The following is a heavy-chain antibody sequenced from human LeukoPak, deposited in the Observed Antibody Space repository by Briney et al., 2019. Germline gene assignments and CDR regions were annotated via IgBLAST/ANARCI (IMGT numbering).Heavy chain of an antibody. Sequence: ASVKVSCKASGYTFTSYDINWVRQATGQGLEWMGWMNPNSGNTGNAQKFQGRATMTRNTSISTAYMELSSLRSEDTAVYYCARGVGVTGAIDYWGQGTLVTVSS. D-gene: IGHD1-26*01. CDR3: ARGVGVTGAIDY. J-gene: IGHJ4*02. V-gene: IGHV1-8*01. CDR2: MNPNSGNT. CDR1: GYTFTSYD.